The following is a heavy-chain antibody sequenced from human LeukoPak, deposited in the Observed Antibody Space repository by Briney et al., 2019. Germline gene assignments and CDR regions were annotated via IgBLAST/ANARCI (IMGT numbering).Heavy chain of an antibody. CDR2: INQDGSVK. V-gene: IGHV3-7*04. CDR3: ARDVGYNPFDY. J-gene: IGHJ4*02. D-gene: IGHD5-24*01. Sequence: GGSLRLSCAASGFTFSTYWMSWVRQAPGEGLEWVANINQDGSVKYYEDSVKGRFTISRDNAKNSLYLQMNSLRAEDTAVYYCARDVGYNPFDYWGQGTLVTVSS. CDR1: GFTFSTYW.